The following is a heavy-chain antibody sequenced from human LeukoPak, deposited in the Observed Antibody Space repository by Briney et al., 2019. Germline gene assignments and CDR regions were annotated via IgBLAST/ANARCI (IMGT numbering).Heavy chain of an antibody. V-gene: IGHV4-31*03. J-gene: IGHJ4*02. CDR2: IYYSRST. D-gene: IGHD1-1*01. Sequence: ASQTLSLTCTVSGGSISSGGYYWSWIRQHPGKGLEWIGYIYYSRSTYYNPSLKSRVTISVDTSKNQFSLKLSSVTAADTAVYYCARGDLEAGNFDYWGQGTLVTVSS. CDR1: GGSISSGGYY. CDR3: ARGDLEAGNFDY.